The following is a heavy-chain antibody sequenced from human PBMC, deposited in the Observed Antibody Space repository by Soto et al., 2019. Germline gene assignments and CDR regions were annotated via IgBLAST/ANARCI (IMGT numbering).Heavy chain of an antibody. Sequence: QVQLVESGGGVVQPGRSLRLSCAASGFTFSSYAMHWVRQAPGKGLEWVAVISYDGSNKYYADSVKGRFTISRDNSKNTLYLQMNSLRAEDTALYYCSRDYGDYWGQGTLVTVSS. V-gene: IGHV3-30-3*01. CDR2: ISYDGSNK. CDR1: GFTFSSYA. J-gene: IGHJ4*02. D-gene: IGHD4-17*01. CDR3: SRDYGDY.